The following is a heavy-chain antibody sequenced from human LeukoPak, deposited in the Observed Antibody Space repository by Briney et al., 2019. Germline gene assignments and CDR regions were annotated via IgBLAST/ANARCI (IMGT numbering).Heavy chain of an antibody. CDR1: GGSISSYY. V-gene: IGHV4-59*01. Sequence: SETLSLTCTVSGGSISSYYRSWIRQPPGKGLEWIGCIYYSGSTNYNPSLKSRVTISVDTSKNQFSLKLSSVTAADTAVYYCARDRAGYYGTPFDPWGQGTLVTVSS. J-gene: IGHJ5*02. CDR3: ARDRAGYYGTPFDP. D-gene: IGHD3-9*01. CDR2: IYYSGST.